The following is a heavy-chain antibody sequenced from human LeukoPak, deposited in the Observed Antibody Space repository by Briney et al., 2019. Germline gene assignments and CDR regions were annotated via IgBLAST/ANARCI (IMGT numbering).Heavy chain of an antibody. Sequence: GGSLRLSCAGSGFTFSSYWMHWVRQAPGKGLVWVSRINSDGSSTIYADSVKGRFTISRDNANNMLYLQMNSLGPEDTAVYYCASLVGATDADYWGQGTLVTVSS. CDR3: ASLVGATDADY. CDR2: INSDGSST. CDR1: GFTFSSYW. J-gene: IGHJ4*02. V-gene: IGHV3-74*01. D-gene: IGHD1-26*01.